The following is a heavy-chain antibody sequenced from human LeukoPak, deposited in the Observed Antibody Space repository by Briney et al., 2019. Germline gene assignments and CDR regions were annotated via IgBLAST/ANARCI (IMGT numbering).Heavy chain of an antibody. Sequence: SETLSLTCTVSGASISGSYWNWVRQPPGRGLEWIGYVYSGGRTDYNPSLMSRVAISVDASKNQFSLKLTSVTAADTAVYYCANSYDSKIVPFDNWGQGALVTVSS. V-gene: IGHV4-4*09. CDR2: VYSGGRT. CDR1: GASISGSY. CDR3: ANSYDSKIVPFDN. J-gene: IGHJ4*02. D-gene: IGHD3-22*01.